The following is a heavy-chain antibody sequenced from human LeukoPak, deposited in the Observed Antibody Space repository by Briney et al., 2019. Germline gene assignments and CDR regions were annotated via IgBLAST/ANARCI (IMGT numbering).Heavy chain of an antibody. Sequence: PSETLSLTCAVYGGSFSGYYWSWIRQPPGKGLEWIGEINHSGSTNYNPSLKSRVTISVDTSKNQFSLKLSSVTTTDTAVYYCARWSGYSTTNYFDYWGQGTLVTVSS. CDR1: GGSFSGYY. V-gene: IGHV4-34*01. CDR3: ARWSGYSTTNYFDY. J-gene: IGHJ4*02. CDR2: INHSGST. D-gene: IGHD3-3*01.